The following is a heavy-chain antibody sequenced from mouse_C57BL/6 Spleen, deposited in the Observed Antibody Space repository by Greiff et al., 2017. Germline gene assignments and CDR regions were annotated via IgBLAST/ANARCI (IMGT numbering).Heavy chain of an antibody. V-gene: IGHV2-6-1*01. CDR1: GFSLTSYG. CDR2: IWSDGST. J-gene: IGHJ2*01. Sequence: VKLMESGPGLVAPSQSLSITCTVSGFSLTSYGVHWVRQPPGKGLEWLVVIWSDGSTTYNSALKSRLSISKDNSKSQVFLKMNSLQTDDTAMYYCARHSGQRDYFDYWGQGTTLTVSS. D-gene: IGHD1-3*01. CDR3: ARHSGQRDYFDY.